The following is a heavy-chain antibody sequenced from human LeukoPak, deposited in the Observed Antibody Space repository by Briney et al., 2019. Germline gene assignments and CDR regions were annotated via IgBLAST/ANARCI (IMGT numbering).Heavy chain of an antibody. CDR1: GGSISSSNW. J-gene: IGHJ1*01. Sequence: PSETLSLTCAVSGGSISSSNWWSWVRQPPGKGLEWIGEIYHSGSTNYNPSLKSRVTMSVDTSKNQFSLKLSSVTAADTAVYYCARDFDFWSAAQHWGQGTLVTVSS. CDR2: IYHSGST. D-gene: IGHD3-3*01. CDR3: ARDFDFWSAAQH. V-gene: IGHV4-4*02.